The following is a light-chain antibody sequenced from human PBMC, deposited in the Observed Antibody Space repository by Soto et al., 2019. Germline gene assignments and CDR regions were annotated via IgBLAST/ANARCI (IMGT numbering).Light chain of an antibody. CDR2: GAS. V-gene: IGKV3-20*01. J-gene: IGKJ1*01. CDR1: QSVSSSY. Sequence: DIVLTQSPGTLSLSPGERATLSCSASQSVSSSYLAWYQQKPGQAPRLLIYGASSRATGIPDRFSGSVSVTDFTLTISRLEPEDFAVYYCQQYGGSPRTFGQGTKV. CDR3: QQYGGSPRT.